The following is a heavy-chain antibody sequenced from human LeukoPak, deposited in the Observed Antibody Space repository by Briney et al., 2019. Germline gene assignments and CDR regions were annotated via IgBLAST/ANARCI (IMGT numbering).Heavy chain of an antibody. CDR1: GGSINSYY. CDR3: ARHLRYSAYNYYLDP. D-gene: IGHD5-12*01. CDR2: IYYTGST. V-gene: IGHV4-59*08. J-gene: IGHJ5*02. Sequence: SKTLSLTCTVSGGSINSYYWNWIRQPPGKGLEWIGSIYYTGSTNYNPSLKSRVTMSIDTSKNQFSLKLNSVTAADTAVYYCARHLRYSAYNYYLDPWGQGALVTVSS.